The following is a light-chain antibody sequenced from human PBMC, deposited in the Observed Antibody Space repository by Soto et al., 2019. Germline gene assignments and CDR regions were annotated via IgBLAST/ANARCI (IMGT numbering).Light chain of an antibody. J-gene: IGKJ4*01. CDR2: GAS. CDR3: QQYGSSVF. V-gene: IGKV3-20*01. Sequence: EIVLTQSHDPLSLSLRERATLSCRASQSVSNTYLAWYQQKPGQAPRLLIYGASNRATGIPDRFSGSGSGTDFTLTISRLEPEDFAVYYCQQYGSSVFVGGGTKVDIK. CDR1: QSVSNTY.